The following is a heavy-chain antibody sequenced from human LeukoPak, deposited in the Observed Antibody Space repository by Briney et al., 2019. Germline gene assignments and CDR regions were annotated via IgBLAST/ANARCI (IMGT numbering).Heavy chain of an antibody. CDR1: GFTFSSYA. V-gene: IGHV3-23*01. J-gene: IGHJ4*02. Sequence: PGGSLRLSCAASGFTFSSYAMIWVRQAPGKGLEWVSANTYYADSVKGRFTISRDNSKNTLYLQMNSLGAEDTAVYFCAKDHIHNDFWSGYSGYWGQGTLVTVSS. CDR3: AKDHIHNDFWSGYSGY. CDR2: NT. D-gene: IGHD3-3*01.